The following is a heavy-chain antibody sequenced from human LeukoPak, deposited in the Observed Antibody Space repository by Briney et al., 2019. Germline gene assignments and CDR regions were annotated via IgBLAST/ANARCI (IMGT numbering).Heavy chain of an antibody. CDR1: GGSFSGYY. CDR3: ARGRGIAARRYNWFDP. Sequence: SETLSLTCAVYGGSFSGYYWSWIRQPPGKGLEWIGEINHSGSTNYNPSLKSRVTISVDTSKNQFSLKPSSVTAADTAVYYCARGRGIAARRYNWFDPWGQGTLVTVSS. D-gene: IGHD6-6*01. J-gene: IGHJ5*02. V-gene: IGHV4-34*01. CDR2: INHSGST.